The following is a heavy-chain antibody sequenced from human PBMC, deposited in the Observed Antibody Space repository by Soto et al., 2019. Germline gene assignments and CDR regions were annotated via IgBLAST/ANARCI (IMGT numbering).Heavy chain of an antibody. D-gene: IGHD3-22*01. J-gene: IGHJ4*02. CDR2: ISSSSSYI. CDR3: ARSAYDSSGYDFDY. V-gene: IGHV3-21*01. CDR1: GFTFSSYA. Sequence: GGSLRLSCAASGFTFSSYAMSWVRQAPGKGLEWVSSISSSSSYIYYADSVKGRFTISRDNAKNSLYLQMNSLRAEDTAVYYCARSAYDSSGYDFDYWGQGTLVTVSS.